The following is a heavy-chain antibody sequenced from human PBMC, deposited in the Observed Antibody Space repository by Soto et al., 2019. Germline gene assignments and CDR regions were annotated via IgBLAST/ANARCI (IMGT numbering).Heavy chain of an antibody. Sequence: PSETLSLTCTVSGGSIDSGDYYWSWIRQPPGKGLEWIGYVANNGGTNYNPSLESRLTMSKDLARNQSSLELSSVTAADTAVYYCARDHFGSLDYWGPGTLVTVSS. J-gene: IGHJ4*02. V-gene: IGHV4-61*08. CDR1: GGSIDSGDYY. CDR3: ARDHFGSLDY. D-gene: IGHD3-3*02. CDR2: VANNGGT.